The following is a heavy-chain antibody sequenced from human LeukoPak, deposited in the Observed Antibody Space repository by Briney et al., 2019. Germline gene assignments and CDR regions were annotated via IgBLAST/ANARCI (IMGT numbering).Heavy chain of an antibody. Sequence: GGSLRLSCAASGFTFSSYAMSWVRQAPGKGLEWVAAISGSGGSTYYADSVKGRFTISRDNSKNTLYLQMNSLRAEDTAVYYCARDSLSAGYLRFGELFSWFDPWGQGTLVTVSS. J-gene: IGHJ5*02. V-gene: IGHV3-23*01. CDR2: ISGSGGST. CDR3: ARDSLSAGYLRFGELFSWFDP. D-gene: IGHD3-10*01. CDR1: GFTFSSYA.